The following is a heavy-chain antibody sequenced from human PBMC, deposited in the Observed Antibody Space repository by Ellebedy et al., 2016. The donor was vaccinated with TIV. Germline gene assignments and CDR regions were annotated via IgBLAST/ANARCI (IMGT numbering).Heavy chain of an antibody. D-gene: IGHD3-10*01. CDR2: ISSTGSRT. J-gene: IGHJ6*02. V-gene: IGHV3-23*01. CDR3: AKGRGGGSGSYGLLDV. Sequence: GESLKISCAASGFTFSSYAMSWVRQAPGKGLEWVSTISSTGSRTYYADSVEGRFIISRDNSKKTLYLQMNSLRAEDTAVYYCAKGRGGGSGSYGLLDVWGQGTTVTVSS. CDR1: GFTFSSYA.